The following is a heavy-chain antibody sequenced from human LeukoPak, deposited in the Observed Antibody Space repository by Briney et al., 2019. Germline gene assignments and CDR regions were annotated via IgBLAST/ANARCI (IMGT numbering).Heavy chain of an antibody. Sequence: GGSLRLSCAASGFTFSSYAMSWVRQAPGKGLEWVSGISGSGGTTYYADSVKGRITISRDNSKNTYLQMNSLRAEDTAAYYCAKDSRSTLPRGRLDYWGQGTLVTVSS. J-gene: IGHJ4*02. V-gene: IGHV3-23*01. CDR2: ISGSGGTT. D-gene: IGHD2-21*02. CDR1: GFTFSSYA. CDR3: AKDSRSTLPRGRLDY.